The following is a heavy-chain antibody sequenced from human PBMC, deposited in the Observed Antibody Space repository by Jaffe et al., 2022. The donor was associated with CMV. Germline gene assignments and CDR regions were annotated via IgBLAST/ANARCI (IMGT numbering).Heavy chain of an antibody. V-gene: IGHV3-30*18. CDR1: GFTFSSYG. CDR2: ISYDGSNK. CDR3: AKDLGPGGGKKVFDYYYYGMDV. J-gene: IGHJ6*02. Sequence: QVQLVESGGGVVQPGRSLRLSCAASGFTFSSYGMHWVRQAPGKGLEWVAVISYDGSNKYYADSVKGRFTISRDNSKNTLYLQMNSLRAEDTAVYYCAKDLGPGGGKKVFDYYYYGMDVWGQGTTVTVSS. D-gene: IGHD1-1*01.